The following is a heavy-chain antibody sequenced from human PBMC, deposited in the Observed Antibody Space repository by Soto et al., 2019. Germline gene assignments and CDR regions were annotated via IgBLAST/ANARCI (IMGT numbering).Heavy chain of an antibody. V-gene: IGHV4-34*01. Sequence: PSETLSLTCAVYGGSFSGYYWSWIRQPPGKGLEWIGEINHSGSTNYNPSLKSRVTISVDTSKNQFSLKLSSVTAADTAVYYCARGPPGLRFLERLPHYYGMDVWGQGTTVTVSS. CDR3: ARGPPGLRFLERLPHYYGMDV. CDR1: GGSFSGYY. J-gene: IGHJ6*02. CDR2: INHSGST. D-gene: IGHD3-3*01.